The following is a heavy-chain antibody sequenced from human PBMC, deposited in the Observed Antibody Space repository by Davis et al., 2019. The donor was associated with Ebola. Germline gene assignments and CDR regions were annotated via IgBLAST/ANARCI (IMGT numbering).Heavy chain of an antibody. CDR3: ARRYCSGGSCYRDNWFDP. Sequence: SVKVSCKASGGIFSSYAISWVRQAPGQGLEWMGGIIPIFGTANYAQKFQGRVTITADESTSTAYMELSSLRSEDTAVYYCARRYCSGGSCYRDNWFDPSGQGTLVTVSS. CDR2: IIPIFGTA. J-gene: IGHJ5*02. V-gene: IGHV1-69*13. D-gene: IGHD2-15*01. CDR1: GGIFSSYA.